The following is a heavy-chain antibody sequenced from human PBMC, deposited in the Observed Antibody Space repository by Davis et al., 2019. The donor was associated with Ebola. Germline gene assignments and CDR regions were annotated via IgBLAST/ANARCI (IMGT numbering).Heavy chain of an antibody. J-gene: IGHJ4*02. V-gene: IGHV1-18*01. CDR3: ARGPRRSGYYSLFRFDY. CDR2: ISAYNGNT. CDR1: GYTFTSYG. Sequence: AASVKVSCKASGYTFTSYGISWVRQAPGQGLEWMGWISAYNGNTNYAQKLQGRVTMTTDTSTSTAYMELRSLRSDDTAVYYCARGPRRSGYYSLFRFDYWGQGTLVTVSS. D-gene: IGHD3-3*01.